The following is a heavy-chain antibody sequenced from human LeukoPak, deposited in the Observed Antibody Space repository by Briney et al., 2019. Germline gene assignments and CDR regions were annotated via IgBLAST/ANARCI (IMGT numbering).Heavy chain of an antibody. J-gene: IGHJ6*02. CDR2: ISSSGSTI. CDR3: ARVGWDYNENYYGMDV. V-gene: IGHV3-48*03. Sequence: PGGSLRLSCAASGFTFSSYEMNWVRQAPGKGLEWVSYISSSGSTIYYADSVKGRFTISRDNAKNSLYLQMNSLRAEDTAVYYCARVGWDYNENYYGMDVWGQGTTVTVSS. CDR1: GFTFSSYE. D-gene: IGHD4-11*01.